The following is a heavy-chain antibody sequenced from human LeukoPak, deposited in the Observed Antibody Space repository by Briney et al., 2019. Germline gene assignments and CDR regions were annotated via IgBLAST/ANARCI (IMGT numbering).Heavy chain of an antibody. CDR2: ISAFNGNT. V-gene: IGHV1-18*01. CDR1: GYTFTNYG. Sequence: ASVTVSCTASGYTFTNYGISWVRQAPGQGLEWMGWISAFNGNTNYAQKLQARVTMTTDTSTSTAYMELRGLRSDDTAVYYCARLDYYYYGMDVWGQGTTVTVSS. J-gene: IGHJ6*02. CDR3: ARLDYYYYGMDV.